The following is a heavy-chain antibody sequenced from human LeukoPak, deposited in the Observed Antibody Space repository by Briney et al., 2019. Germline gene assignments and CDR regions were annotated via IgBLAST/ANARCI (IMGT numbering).Heavy chain of an antibody. Sequence: ASVKVSCKASGYTFTSYGISWVRQAPGQGLEWMGWISAYNGNTNYAQKLQGRVTMTTDTSTSTAYMELRSLRSDDTAVYYCAKGPVSATVGATTLDYWGQGTLVTVSS. CDR2: ISAYNGNT. CDR1: GYTFTSYG. J-gene: IGHJ4*02. CDR3: AKGPVSATVGATTLDY. V-gene: IGHV1-18*01. D-gene: IGHD1-26*01.